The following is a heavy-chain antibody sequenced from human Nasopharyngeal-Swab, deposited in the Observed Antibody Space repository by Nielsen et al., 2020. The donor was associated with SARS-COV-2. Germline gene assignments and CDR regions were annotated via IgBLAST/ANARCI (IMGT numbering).Heavy chain of an antibody. Sequence: GESLKISCAASGFTFSSSWMQWVRQAPGKGLAWVSRINRDGSTITYADSVKGRFTISRDNAKNTLYLQMNSLRAEDTAVYYCATVGVGYWGQGTLVTASS. CDR1: GFTFSSSW. D-gene: IGHD4-23*01. J-gene: IGHJ4*02. CDR2: INRDGSTI. CDR3: ATVGVGY. V-gene: IGHV3-74*01.